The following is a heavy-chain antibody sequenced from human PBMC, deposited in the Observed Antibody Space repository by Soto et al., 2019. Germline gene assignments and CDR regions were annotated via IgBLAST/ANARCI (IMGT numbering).Heavy chain of an antibody. D-gene: IGHD5-18*01. J-gene: IGHJ4*02. CDR3: ARERGGYGLFDS. V-gene: IGHV4-30-4*01. Sequence: TLSLTCTVSGGSISSGDYYWSWVRQHPGKGLEWIGYRSYSGSTYYNPSLKSRVTIVVDTSRNQFSLRLSSVTAADTAVYYCARERGGYGLFDSWGQGTLVTVSS. CDR1: GGSISSGDYY. CDR2: RSYSGST.